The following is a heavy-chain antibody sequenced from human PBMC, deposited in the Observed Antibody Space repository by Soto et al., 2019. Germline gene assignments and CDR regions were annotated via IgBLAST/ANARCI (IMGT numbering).Heavy chain of an antibody. CDR3: AGQSTYDFWSGYCD. V-gene: IGHV3-23*01. CDR2: ISGSGGST. CDR1: GXTFSSYS. Sequence: PXGSLRLSSAASGXTFSSYSMSWVRQAPGKGLEWVSSISGSGGSTYYADSVNGRFTISIDNSKNTLYLQMNSMRAEDTAVYYCAGQSTYDFWSGYCDWGQGTLCTVSS. D-gene: IGHD3-3*01. J-gene: IGHJ4*02.